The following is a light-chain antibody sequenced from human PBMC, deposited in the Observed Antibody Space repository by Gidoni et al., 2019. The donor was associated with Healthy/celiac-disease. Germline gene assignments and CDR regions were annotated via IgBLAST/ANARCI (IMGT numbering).Light chain of an antibody. CDR1: QSISSY. Sequence: EIQMTQSPSSLSASVGDRVTINCRASQSISSYLNWYQQKPGKAPKLLIYAASSLQSVVPSRFSGSGSGTDFTLTISSLQPEDFATDYCQQSYSTALTFGPGTKVDIK. J-gene: IGKJ3*01. CDR2: AAS. CDR3: QQSYSTALT. V-gene: IGKV1-39*01.